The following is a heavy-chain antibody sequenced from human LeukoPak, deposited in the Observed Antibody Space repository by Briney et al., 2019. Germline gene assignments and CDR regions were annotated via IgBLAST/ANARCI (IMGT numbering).Heavy chain of an antibody. D-gene: IGHD2-2*01. V-gene: IGHV5-51*01. CDR3: ARLSPCSSTSCYADY. J-gene: IGHJ4*02. Sequence: GESLKISCRGSGYSFTSYWIGWVRQMPGKGLEWVGIIYPGDSDTRYSPSFQGQVTISADKSISTAYLQWSSLKASDTAMYYCARLSPCSSTSCYADYWGQGTLVTVSS. CDR1: GYSFTSYW. CDR2: IYPGDSDT.